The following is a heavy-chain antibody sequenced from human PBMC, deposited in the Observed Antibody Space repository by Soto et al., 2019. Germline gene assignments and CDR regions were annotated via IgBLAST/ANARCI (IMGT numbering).Heavy chain of an antibody. V-gene: IGHV3-33*01. J-gene: IGHJ6*02. CDR2: IWYDGSNK. Sequence: GSLRLSCAASGFTFSSYGMHWVRQAPGKGLEWVAVIWYDGSNKYYADSVKGRFTISRDNSKNTLYLQMNSLRAEDTAVYYCARADYSNYYGMDVWGQGTTVTVSS. D-gene: IGHD4-4*01. CDR1: GFTFSSYG. CDR3: ARADYSNYYGMDV.